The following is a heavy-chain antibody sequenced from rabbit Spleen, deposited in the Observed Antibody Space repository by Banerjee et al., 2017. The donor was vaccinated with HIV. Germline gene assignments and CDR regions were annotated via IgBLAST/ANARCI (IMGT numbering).Heavy chain of an antibody. CDR3: ARDLASVVGWNFNL. J-gene: IGHJ4*01. Sequence: QEQLVESGGGLVKPEGSLTLTCKASGFSFSDRDVMCWVRQAPGKVQQWIACITTYTGTAVYATWANGRFTITRTSSTTVTLQMTSLTAADTATYFCARDLASVVGWNFNLWGPGTLVTVS. V-gene: IGHV1S45*01. D-gene: IGHD3-1*01. CDR1: GFSFSDRDV. CDR2: ITTYTGTA.